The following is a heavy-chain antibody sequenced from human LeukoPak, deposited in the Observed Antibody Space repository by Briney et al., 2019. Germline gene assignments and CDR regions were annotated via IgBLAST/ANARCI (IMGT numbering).Heavy chain of an antibody. Sequence: GGSLRLSCGASGFTFSAHDMHRVRQAPGKGLEWVTFIRYDGSHKYYVDSVRGRFTISRDNSKNTVSLQMNSLRVEDTAVYYCAKSSGSGFDHWGQGTLVTVSS. CDR1: GFTFSAHD. CDR2: IRYDGSHK. D-gene: IGHD1-26*01. V-gene: IGHV3-30*02. CDR3: AKSSGSGFDH. J-gene: IGHJ4*02.